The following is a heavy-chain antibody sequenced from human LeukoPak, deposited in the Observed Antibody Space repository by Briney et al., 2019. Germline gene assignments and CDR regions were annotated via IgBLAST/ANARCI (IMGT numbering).Heavy chain of an antibody. CDR1: AFSFSTNW. CDR2: LNEDGSVK. V-gene: IGHV3-7*01. Sequence: SGGSLRLSCAASAFSFSTNWMHWVRQTPGKGLEWVAELNEDGSVKYYVDSVKGRFTSSRDNAKSLLFLQMYNLRTEDTGVYFCANVPRSTVSYWGRGTLVTVSS. D-gene: IGHD2-2*01. CDR3: ANVPRSTVSY. J-gene: IGHJ4*02.